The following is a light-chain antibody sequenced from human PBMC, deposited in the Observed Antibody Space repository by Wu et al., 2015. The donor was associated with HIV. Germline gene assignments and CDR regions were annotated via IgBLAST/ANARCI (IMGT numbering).Light chain of an antibody. J-gene: IGKJ1*01. CDR3: QQYNNGPRT. CDR2: DAS. CDR1: QRIGSH. V-gene: IGKV3D-15*01. Sequence: EIVLTQSPATLSLSPGERTTLSCRASQRIGSHLAWYQQKPGQAPRLLIYDASNRATGIPARFSGSGSGTDFTLTISSMQSEDFAVYYCQQYNNGPRTFGQGTKVEVK.